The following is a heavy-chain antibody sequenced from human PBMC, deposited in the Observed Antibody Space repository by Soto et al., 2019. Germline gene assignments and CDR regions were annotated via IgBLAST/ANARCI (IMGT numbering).Heavy chain of an antibody. D-gene: IGHD4-17*01. CDR1: GGSVDSGNHY. Sequence: QVLVQESGPGLVKPSQTLTLSCTVSGGSVDSGNHYWNWIRQPPGKGLEWNGYIYYGESTYYNPSLMSRATISVDTSQGRFSLSLSSVTAAVTAVYYCARDMGSAMTTRIFDHWGQGTLVTVSS. V-gene: IGHV4-30-4*01. CDR2: IYYGEST. CDR3: ARDMGSAMTTRIFDH. J-gene: IGHJ4*02.